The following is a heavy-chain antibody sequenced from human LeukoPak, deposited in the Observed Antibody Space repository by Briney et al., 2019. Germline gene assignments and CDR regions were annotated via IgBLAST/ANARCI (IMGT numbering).Heavy chain of an antibody. CDR1: GGSISSYY. Sequence: SSETLSLTCTVSGGSISSYYWSWIRQPPGKGLEWIGYIYYSGSTKYNPSLKSRVTMSIDTSKDQFSLKLSSVSAADTAVYYCARVNCTSSSCMWRGFDYWGQGTLVTVSS. CDR2: IYYSGST. J-gene: IGHJ4*02. V-gene: IGHV4-59*12. CDR3: ARVNCTSSSCMWRGFDY. D-gene: IGHD2-2*01.